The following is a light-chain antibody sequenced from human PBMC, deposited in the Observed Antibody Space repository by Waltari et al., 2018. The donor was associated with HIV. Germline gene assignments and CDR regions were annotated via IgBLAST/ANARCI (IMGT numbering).Light chain of an antibody. CDR2: WAS. CDR1: QSVLYSPNNKNY. V-gene: IGKV4-1*01. CDR3: QQYYDTPFT. J-gene: IGKJ3*01. Sequence: DIVMTQSPDSLAVSLGERATINCKSSQSVLYSPNNKNYLAWYQQKPGQPPKLLIYWASTRESGVPDRFSGSGSGTDFTLTISSLQAEDVAVYYCQQYYDTPFTFGPGTKVDIK.